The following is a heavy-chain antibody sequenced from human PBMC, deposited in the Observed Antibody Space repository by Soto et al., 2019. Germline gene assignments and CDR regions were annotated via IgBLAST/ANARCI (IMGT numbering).Heavy chain of an antibody. D-gene: IGHD6-13*01. J-gene: IGHJ4*02. CDR2: IYYTGST. CDR3: ARGRGSSWYFDD. CDR1: GGSISTGDYF. Sequence: SETLSLTCTVSGGSISTGDYFWSWIRQPPGKGLEWIGYIYYTGSTFYNPSLRSRVTISGDTSKNEFSLKLSSVTAADTAVYYCARGRGSSWYFDDWGQGTLVPVAS. V-gene: IGHV4-30-4*01.